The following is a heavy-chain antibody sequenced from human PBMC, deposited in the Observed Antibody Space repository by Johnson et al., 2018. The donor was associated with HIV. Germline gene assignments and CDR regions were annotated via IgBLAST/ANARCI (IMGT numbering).Heavy chain of an antibody. V-gene: IGHV3-64*01. D-gene: IGHD6-13*01. CDR3: ARTAGCDAFDI. CDR2: ISSNGGST. Sequence: VQLVESGGGVVQPGGSLRLSCAASGFTFDDYGMSWVRQAPGKGLEYVSAISSNGGSTYYANSVKGRFTISRDNSKHTLYLQMNSLRAEDTAVYYCARTAGCDAFDIWGQGTMVTGSS. J-gene: IGHJ3*02. CDR1: GFTFDDYG.